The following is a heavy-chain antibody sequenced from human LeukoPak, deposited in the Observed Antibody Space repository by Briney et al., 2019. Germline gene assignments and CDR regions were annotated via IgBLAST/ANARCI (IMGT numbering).Heavy chain of an antibody. CDR1: GFTFDGYA. CDR3: AEGQTNMITFGGVIGPFDY. CDR2: ISWNSGSI. D-gene: IGHD3-16*02. Sequence: GGSLRLSCAASGFTFDGYAMRWVRQAPGKGLEWVSGISWNSGSIGYADSVKGRFTISRDNSKNSLYLQMNSLRAEDLALYYCAEGQTNMITFGGVIGPFDYWGQGTRVTVSS. V-gene: IGHV3-9*03. J-gene: IGHJ4*02.